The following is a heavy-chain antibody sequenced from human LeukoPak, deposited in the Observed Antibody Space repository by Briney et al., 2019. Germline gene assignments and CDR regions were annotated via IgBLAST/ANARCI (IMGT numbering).Heavy chain of an antibody. J-gene: IGHJ3*02. CDR1: GGSISSYY. CDR3: AREDRIADDAFDI. D-gene: IGHD6-13*01. V-gene: IGHV4-59*01. Sequence: SETLSLTCTVSGGSISSYYWSWIRQPPGKGLEWIGYIYYSGSTNYNPSLKSRVTISVDTSKNQFSLKLSSVTAADTAVYYCAREDRIADDAFDIWGQGTIVTVSS. CDR2: IYYSGST.